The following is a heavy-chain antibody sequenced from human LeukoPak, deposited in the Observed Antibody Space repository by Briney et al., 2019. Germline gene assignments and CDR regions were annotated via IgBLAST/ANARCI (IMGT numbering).Heavy chain of an antibody. J-gene: IGHJ4*02. CDR3: AKNPLLYGSGSYYFDN. D-gene: IGHD3-10*01. CDR1: GFTFSSYG. CDR2: ILYDGKDK. Sequence: GGSLRLSCAASGFTFSSYGMHWVRQAPGKGLEGVAFILYDGKDKYYTDSVKGRFTISRDTSKNTLFLQMNSLRPEDTAVYYCAKNPLLYGSGSYYFDNWGQGTLVTVSS. V-gene: IGHV3-30*02.